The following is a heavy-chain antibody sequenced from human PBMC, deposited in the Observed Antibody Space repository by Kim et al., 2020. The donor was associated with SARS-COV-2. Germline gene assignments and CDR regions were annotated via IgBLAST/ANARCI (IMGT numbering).Heavy chain of an antibody. V-gene: IGHV3-33*06. J-gene: IGHJ6*01. CDR2: IWYDGSTK. Sequence: GGSLRLSCAASGFTFSTYGMHWVRQAPGKGLVWVAVIWYDGSTKYYADSVKGRFTISRDNSKNTLYLQLNSLRAEDTAVYYCAKHRSAFYVCWCFSCLDV. CDR1: GFTFSTYG. D-gene: IGHD3-16*01. CDR3: AKHRSAFYVCWCFSCLDV.